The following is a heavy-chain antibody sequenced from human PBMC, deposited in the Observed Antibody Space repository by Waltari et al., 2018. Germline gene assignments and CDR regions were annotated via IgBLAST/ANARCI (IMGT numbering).Heavy chain of an antibody. V-gene: IGHV4-34*01. D-gene: IGHD6-13*01. CDR3: ARASSSSWYLGQYFDY. Sequence: QVQLQQWGAGLLKPSETLSLTCAVYGGSFSGYYWSWLRQPPGKGLEWIGEINHSGSTNYNPALKSRVTISVDTSKNQFSLKLSSVTAADTAVYYCARASSSSWYLGQYFDYWGQGTLVTVSS. CDR2: INHSGST. J-gene: IGHJ4*02. CDR1: GGSFSGYY.